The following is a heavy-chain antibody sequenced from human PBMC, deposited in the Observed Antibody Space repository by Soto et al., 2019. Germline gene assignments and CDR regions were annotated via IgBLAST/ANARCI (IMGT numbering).Heavy chain of an antibody. CDR2: ISGSGGST. V-gene: IGHV3-23*01. CDR3: AVVPAARNRFDP. CDR1: GFTFSSYA. D-gene: IGHD2-2*01. Sequence: VXLSCAASGFTFSSYAMSWVRQAPGKGLEWVSAISGSGGSTYYADSVKGRFTISRDNSKNTLYLQMNSLRAEDTAVYYCAVVPAARNRFDPWGQGTLVTVSS. J-gene: IGHJ5*02.